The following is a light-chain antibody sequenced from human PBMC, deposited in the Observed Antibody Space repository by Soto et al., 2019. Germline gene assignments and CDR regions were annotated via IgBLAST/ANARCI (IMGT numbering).Light chain of an antibody. CDR3: QQYNNWPWT. CDR1: QSVSRSY. J-gene: IGKJ1*01. Sequence: EIVLTQSPGTLSLSPGDRATLSCRASQSVSRSYLGWYQQKPGQAPRLLIYGASTRATGIPARFSGSGSGTEFTLTISSLQSEDFAVYYCQQYNNWPWTFGQGTKVEIK. V-gene: IGKV3-15*01. CDR2: GAS.